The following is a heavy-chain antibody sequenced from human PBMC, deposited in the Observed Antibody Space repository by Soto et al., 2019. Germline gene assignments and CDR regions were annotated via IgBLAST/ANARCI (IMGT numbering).Heavy chain of an antibody. D-gene: IGHD3-10*01. J-gene: IGHJ3*02. V-gene: IGHV4-31*03. CDR2: IYYSGST. CDR3: GFGRFPSPVFDI. Sequence: QVQLQESGPGLVKPSQTLSLTCTVSGGSISSGGYYWSWIRQHPGKGLEWIGYIYYSGSTSYNPSLKSRVTISVDTSKNQFSLKLSSVTAADTAVYYCGFGRFPSPVFDIWGQGTMVTVSS. CDR1: GGSISSGGYY.